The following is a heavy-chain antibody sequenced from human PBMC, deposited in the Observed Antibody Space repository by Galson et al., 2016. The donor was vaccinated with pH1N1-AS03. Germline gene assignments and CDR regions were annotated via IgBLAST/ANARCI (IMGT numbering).Heavy chain of an antibody. CDR2: IHSGGTP. V-gene: IGHV4-59*11. J-gene: IGHJ5*02. CDR3: AWVRYFSGWSYEGWFDP. Sequence: LRLSCAGSGFTFSSHSMNWVRQAPGKGLEWIACIHSGGTPNYNPSLKSRLIVSLDTSKNQLSLKLSSVTAAATAVYYCAWVRYFSGWSYEGWFDPWGPGTLVTVSS. D-gene: IGHD1-26*01. CDR1: GFTFSSHS.